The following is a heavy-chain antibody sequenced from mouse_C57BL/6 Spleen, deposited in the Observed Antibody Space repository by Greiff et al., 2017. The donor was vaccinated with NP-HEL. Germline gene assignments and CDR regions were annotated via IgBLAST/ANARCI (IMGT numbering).Heavy chain of an antibody. V-gene: IGHV1-50*01. J-gene: IGHJ4*01. CDR3: ASGAVTGVAMDR. CDR2: IDTSDSYT. CDR1: GYTLTSYW. Sequence: QVQLQQPGAELVTPGASVKLSCKASGYTLTSYWMQWVKQRPGQGLEWIGEIDTSDSYTNYNQKFKGKATLTVDTSSSTAYMQLSSLTSEDSAVYYGASGAVTGVAMDRSGQGTSVSVA. D-gene: IGHD6-1*01.